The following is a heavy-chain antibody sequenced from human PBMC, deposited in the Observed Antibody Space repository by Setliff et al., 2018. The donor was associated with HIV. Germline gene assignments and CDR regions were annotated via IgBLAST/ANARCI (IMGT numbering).Heavy chain of an antibody. CDR3: AGERSGTMMLYFDY. D-gene: IGHD3-22*01. CDR1: GGTFSSYA. J-gene: IGHJ4*02. Sequence: SVKVSCKASGGTFSSYAISWVRQAPGQGLEWMGGIIPIFGTANYAQKFQGRVTITADESTSTAYMELSSLRSEDTAVYYCAGERSGTMMLYFDYWGQGTLVTVSS. V-gene: IGHV1-69*13. CDR2: IIPIFGTA.